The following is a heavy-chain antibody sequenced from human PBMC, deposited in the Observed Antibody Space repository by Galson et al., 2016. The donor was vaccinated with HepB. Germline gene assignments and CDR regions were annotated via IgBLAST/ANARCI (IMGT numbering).Heavy chain of an antibody. V-gene: IGHV3-30*18. J-gene: IGHJ2*01. CDR2: TSADGSLN. CDR3: AKNLNYDIMTGYYANWYFDL. D-gene: IGHD3-9*01. Sequence: SLRLSCAASGFTFSSYWMYWVRQAPGKGLEWVAITSADGSLNYYADSVKGRFTISRGNSKKTLYLQMNSLRAEDTAVYYCAKNLNYDIMTGYYANWYFDLWGRGTLVTVSS. CDR1: GFTFSSYW.